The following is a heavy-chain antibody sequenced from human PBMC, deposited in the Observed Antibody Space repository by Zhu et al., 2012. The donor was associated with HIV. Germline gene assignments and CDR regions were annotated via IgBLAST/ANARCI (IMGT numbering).Heavy chain of an antibody. D-gene: IGHD1-26*01. V-gene: IGHV4-30-4*08. Sequence: QVQLQESGPGLVKPSQTLSLTCTVSGDSISSGDYYWSWVRQSPVRGLEWIGYIYYSGTTYYIPSLKSRVTISVDTSKNQFSLKLTSVTAADTAMYYCARKQWELLSAFDIWGQGTMVTVSS. CDR1: GDSISSGDYY. J-gene: IGHJ3*02. CDR2: IYYSGTT. CDR3: ARKQWELLSAFDI.